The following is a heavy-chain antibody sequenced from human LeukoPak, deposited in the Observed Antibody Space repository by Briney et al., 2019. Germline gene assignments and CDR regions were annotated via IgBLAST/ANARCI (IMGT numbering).Heavy chain of an antibody. J-gene: IGHJ4*02. V-gene: IGHV3-15*01. CDR3: LIMITFG. CDR2: IKSKTYGGLT. Sequence: PGGPLRLFCAASGFTFSNAWIRWVRQAPGKALEWVGCIKSKTYGGLTDYAAPVKGRFTISRDESKNTQNLKMKSLNTAHTAVYYCLIMITFGGGRGTLVPVSS. CDR1: GFTFSNAW. D-gene: IGHD3-16*01.